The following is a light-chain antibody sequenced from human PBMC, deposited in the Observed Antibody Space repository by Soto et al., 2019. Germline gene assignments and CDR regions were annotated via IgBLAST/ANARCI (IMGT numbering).Light chain of an antibody. CDR2: GAS. CDR3: QQYGSSPRT. V-gene: IGKV3-20*01. CDR1: QSFSSRY. Sequence: EILLTQSPGTLSLSPGDRATLSCRASQSFSSRYLAWYQQKPGQAPRLLIYGASSRATGIPDRFSGSGSGTDFTLTISRLEPEDFAVYYCQQYGSSPRTFGPGTKVDIK. J-gene: IGKJ3*01.